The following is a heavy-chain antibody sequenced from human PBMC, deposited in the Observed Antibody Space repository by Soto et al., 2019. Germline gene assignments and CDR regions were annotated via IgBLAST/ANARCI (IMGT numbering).Heavy chain of an antibody. Sequence: PGECMRLSCAPSAFTPSSYGMHWVRQAPSKGLVWVAVIWYDGSNKYYADSVKGRFTISRDNSKNTLYLQMNSLRAEDTAAYSCARGDGYYDSSGYLLGCMDVWGQGTTVTVS. CDR1: AFTPSSYG. D-gene: IGHD3-22*01. CDR2: IWYDGSNK. CDR3: ARGDGYYDSSGYLLGCMDV. V-gene: IGHV3-33*01. J-gene: IGHJ6*02.